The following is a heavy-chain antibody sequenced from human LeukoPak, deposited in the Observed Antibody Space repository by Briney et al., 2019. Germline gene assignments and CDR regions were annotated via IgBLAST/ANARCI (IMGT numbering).Heavy chain of an antibody. J-gene: IGHJ2*01. CDR1: EFTFTNYA. CDR3: AKSGGDFSDFWYFDL. D-gene: IGHD2-21*02. CDR2: ISGGGGNT. V-gene: IGHV3-23*01. Sequence: GGSLRLSCAASEFTFTNYAMSWVRQAPGKGLEWVSSISGGGGNTFYADSVKGRFTISRDNSKNTLFVQMTNLRADDTAVYYCAKSGGDFSDFWYFDLWGRGTLVTVSS.